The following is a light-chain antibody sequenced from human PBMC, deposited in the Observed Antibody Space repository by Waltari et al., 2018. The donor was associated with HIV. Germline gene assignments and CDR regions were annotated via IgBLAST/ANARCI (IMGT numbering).Light chain of an antibody. V-gene: IGLV3-21*04. CDR2: GDR. J-gene: IGLJ3*02. Sequence: SYVLTQPPSVSAAPGKTARITCAENTIGSKRVCWYPQKPGQAPVLVMYGDRDRPSGIPERLSGSSSGNTATLTISRVEAGDEADYYCQVWDSSSDHWVFGGGTKLSVL. CDR1: TIGSKR. CDR3: QVWDSSSDHWV.